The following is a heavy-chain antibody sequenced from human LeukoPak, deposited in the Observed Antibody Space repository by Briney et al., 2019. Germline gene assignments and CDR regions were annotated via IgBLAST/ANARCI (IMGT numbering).Heavy chain of an antibody. J-gene: IGHJ4*02. CDR3: WREGLQSISARLFYF. D-gene: IGHD6-6*01. Sequence: GGSLRLSCAASGFTFSGYSMNWVRQAPGKGLEWVSSISSSSSYIYYADSVKGRFTISRDNAKNSLYLQMNSLRAGDTAVYYCWREGLQSISARLFYFWGQGTLVTVSS. V-gene: IGHV3-21*01. CDR1: GFTFSGYS. CDR2: ISSSSSYI.